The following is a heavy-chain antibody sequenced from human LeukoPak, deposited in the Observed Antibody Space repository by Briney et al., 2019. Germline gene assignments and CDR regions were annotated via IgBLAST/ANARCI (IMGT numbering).Heavy chain of an antibody. J-gene: IGHJ6*03. CDR2: IYNSGTT. D-gene: IGHD3-22*01. CDR3: ARDSRYSDNSGYYYSHYYMDV. CDR1: GGSISYYY. V-gene: IGHV4-59*01. Sequence: SETLSLTCTVSGGSISYYYWSWLRQPPGKGLEWIGYIYNSGTTRYNPSLMSRVHISVDPSKNQFSLNLRSVTAADTAVYYCARDSRYSDNSGYYYSHYYMDVWGKGTTVTVSS.